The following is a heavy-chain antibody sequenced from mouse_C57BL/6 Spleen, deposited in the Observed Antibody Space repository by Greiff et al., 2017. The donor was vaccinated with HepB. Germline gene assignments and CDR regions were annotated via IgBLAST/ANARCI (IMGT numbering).Heavy chain of an antibody. CDR1: GYTFTSYW. J-gene: IGHJ1*03. V-gene: IGHV1-52*01. D-gene: IGHD1-1*01. CDR3: ARITTVVAWYFDV. CDR2: IDPSDSET. Sequence: QVQLQQPGAELVRPGSSVKLSCKASGYTFTSYWMHWVKQRPIQGLEWIGNIDPSDSETHYNQKFKDKATLTVDKSSSTAYMPLSSLTSEDAAVYYCARITTVVAWYFDVWGTGTTVTVAS.